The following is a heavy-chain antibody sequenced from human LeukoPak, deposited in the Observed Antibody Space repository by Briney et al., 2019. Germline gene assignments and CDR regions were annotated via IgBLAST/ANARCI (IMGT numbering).Heavy chain of an antibody. Sequence: SVKVSCKASGGTFSSYAISWVRQAPGQGLEWMGRIIPILGIANYAQKFQGRVTITADKSTSTAYMELSSLRSEDTAVYYCASGIAAAGTAVEFDYWGQGTLVTVSS. CDR2: IIPILGIA. CDR3: ASGIAAAGTAVEFDY. D-gene: IGHD6-13*01. CDR1: GGTFSSYA. J-gene: IGHJ4*02. V-gene: IGHV1-69*04.